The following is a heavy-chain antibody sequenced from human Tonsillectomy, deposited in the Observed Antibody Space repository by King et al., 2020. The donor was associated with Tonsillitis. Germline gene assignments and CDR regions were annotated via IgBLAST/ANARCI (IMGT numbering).Heavy chain of an antibody. CDR2: IHYSGST. J-gene: IGHJ4*02. CDR1: GGSITTYY. D-gene: IGHD4-17*01. CDR3: ARGGDTYGAEAYFDY. V-gene: IGHV4-59*01. Sequence: VQLQESGSGLVKPSETLSLTCTVSGGSITTYYWNWIRQPPGKGLEWIGYIHYSGSTKYTPSLKSRVTISVDTSKNQFSLKLTSVTAADTAVYYCARGGDTYGAEAYFDYWGQGTLVTVSS.